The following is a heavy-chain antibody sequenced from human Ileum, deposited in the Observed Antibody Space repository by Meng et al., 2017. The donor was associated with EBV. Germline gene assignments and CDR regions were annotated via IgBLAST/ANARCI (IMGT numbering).Heavy chain of an antibody. CDR1: WDSVSNDNTA. V-gene: IGHV6-1*01. CDR2: TYRRYRWYY. J-gene: IGHJ5*02. Sequence: LRWPESRQGLVRPPTSTPAPRVIPWDSVSNDNTAWNWIRQAPSRGPEWLGRTYRRYRWYYDYALSVKSRINISPDTSKNQVSLQLNSVTDEDTGIYYCATSRIAKFDRWGQGTLVTVSS. CDR3: ATSRIAKFDR.